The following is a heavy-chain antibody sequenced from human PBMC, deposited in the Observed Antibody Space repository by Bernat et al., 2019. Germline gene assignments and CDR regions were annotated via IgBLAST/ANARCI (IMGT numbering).Heavy chain of an antibody. V-gene: IGHV3-15*07. D-gene: IGHD1-14*01. J-gene: IGHJ5*02. Sequence: EVQMVASGGGLVKPGESLRHSCTASGFIFSKAWMNWARQAPGKGLEWVGRIKSKSDGGTIDYAAPVKGRFIISRDDLKNTLYLQMNSLKTEDTAVYYCTAGNPATSWGQGTLVTVSS. CDR3: TAGNPATS. CDR1: GFIFSKAW. CDR2: IKSKSDGGTI.